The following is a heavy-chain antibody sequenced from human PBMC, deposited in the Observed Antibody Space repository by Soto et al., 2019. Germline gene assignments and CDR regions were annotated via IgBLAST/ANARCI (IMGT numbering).Heavy chain of an antibody. CDR2: ISAYNGNT. D-gene: IGHD3-3*01. CDR1: GYTFTSYG. J-gene: IGHJ5*02. CDR3: ARDSSDYDFWSDYYIVGWFDP. Sequence: QVQLVQSGAEVKKPGASVKVSCKASGYTFTSYGISWVRQAPGQGLEWMGWISAYNGNTNYAQKLQGRVTMTTDTPTSTAYMEMRSLRSDDTAVYYCARDSSDYDFWSDYYIVGWFDPWGKGTLVTVSS. V-gene: IGHV1-18*01.